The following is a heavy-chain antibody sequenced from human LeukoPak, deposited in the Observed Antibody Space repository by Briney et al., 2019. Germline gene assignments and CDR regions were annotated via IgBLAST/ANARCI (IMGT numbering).Heavy chain of an antibody. D-gene: IGHD3-10*01. J-gene: IGHJ4*02. V-gene: IGHV1-2*02. CDR3: ARETPNSLWFGEL. Sequence: ASVKVSCNAAAYTFTDNNMHWARHAPGQGLEWLGWINPSSGGANYAENLQGRVTMTRDTSISTAYMELSRLRSDDTAVYYCARETPNSLWFGELWGQGTLVTVSS. CDR2: INPSSGGA. CDR1: AYTFTDNN.